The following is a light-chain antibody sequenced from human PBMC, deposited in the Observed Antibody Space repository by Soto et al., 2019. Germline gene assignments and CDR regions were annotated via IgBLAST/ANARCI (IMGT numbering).Light chain of an antibody. CDR2: KAS. Sequence: DVLVSRSPLSLAHTLGQPASISCRSNQSLVHNDGIAYFSWFQQRPGRSPRRLIYKASSLESGVPSRFSGSGSGTEFTLTISSLQPDDFATYSCPQYVAARLTFGGGTKVDIK. CDR1: QSLVHNDGIAY. V-gene: IGKV2-30*02. J-gene: IGKJ4*01. CDR3: PQYVAARLT.